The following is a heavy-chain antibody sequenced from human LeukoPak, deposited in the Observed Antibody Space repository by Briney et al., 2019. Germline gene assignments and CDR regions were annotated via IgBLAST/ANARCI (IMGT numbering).Heavy chain of an antibody. CDR3: ARDSRYSSSWTDY. CDR1: GFTFSSYG. J-gene: IGHJ4*02. CDR2: IWYGGSNK. Sequence: GGSLRLSCAASGFTFSSYGMHWVRQAPGKGLEWVAFIWYGGSNKYYADSVKGRFTISRDNSKNTLYLQMNSLRAEDTAVYYCARDSRYSSSWTDYWGQGTLVTVSS. D-gene: IGHD6-13*01. V-gene: IGHV3-33*01.